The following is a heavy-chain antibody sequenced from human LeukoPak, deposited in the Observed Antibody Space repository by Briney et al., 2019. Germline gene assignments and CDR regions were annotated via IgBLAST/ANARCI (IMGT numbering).Heavy chain of an antibody. CDR3: ARDIQYTVTPDS. J-gene: IGHJ4*02. V-gene: IGHV3-74*01. Sequence: PGGSLRFSCAASGFAFNTYWMHWVRQAPGKGLVWVSRINGDGSSTSYADSVKGRFTISRDNAKNTLYLQMNSLRAEDTAVYYCARDIQYTVTPDSWGQGTLVTVSS. CDR1: GFAFNTYW. D-gene: IGHD4-17*01. CDR2: INGDGSST.